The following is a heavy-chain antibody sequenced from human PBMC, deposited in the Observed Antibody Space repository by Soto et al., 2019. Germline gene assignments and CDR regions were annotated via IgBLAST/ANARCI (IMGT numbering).Heavy chain of an antibody. V-gene: IGHV1-18*01. CDR2: ISTYNGNT. J-gene: IGHJ4*02. CDR3: ARGPSDYYANSANYFVDY. D-gene: IGHD3-22*01. Sequence: QVPLVQSGAEVKKPGASVKVSCKASGYTFITYGVSWVRQAPGQGLDWLGWISTYNGNTRYAERLQGRVTMTTDTTTNTAYMELRNLRCDVTAVYACARGPSDYYANSANYFVDYCGQGTLGSVSS. CDR1: GYTFITYG.